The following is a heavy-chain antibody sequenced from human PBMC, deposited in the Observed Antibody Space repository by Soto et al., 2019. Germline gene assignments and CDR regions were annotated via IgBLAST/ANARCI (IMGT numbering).Heavy chain of an antibody. CDR1: GGSISSGGYS. J-gene: IGHJ4*02. CDR3: ARGLITGSQYSGGWYYFDS. D-gene: IGHD1-26*01. Sequence: SETLSLTCAVSGGSISSGGYSWSWIRQPPGKGLEWIGYIYHSGSTYYNPSLKSRVTISVDRSKNQFSLKLSSVTAADTAVYFCARGLITGSQYSGGWYYFDSWGQGTQVTVSS. CDR2: IYHSGST. V-gene: IGHV4-30-2*01.